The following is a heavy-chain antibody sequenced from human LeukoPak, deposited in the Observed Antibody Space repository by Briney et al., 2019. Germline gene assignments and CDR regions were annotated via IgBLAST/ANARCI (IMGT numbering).Heavy chain of an antibody. CDR1: GASISSHY. D-gene: IGHD2-2*01. CDR3: ARTYCSSTSCYLLDS. Sequence: PSETLSLTCTVSGASISSHYWSWIRQPPGKGLEWIGYLYYSGNSNYNPSLKSRVTISVDTSRNQFSLKLSSVTAADTAVYYCARTYCSSTSCYLLDSWGQGTLVTVSS. V-gene: IGHV4-59*08. CDR2: LYYSGNS. J-gene: IGHJ4*02.